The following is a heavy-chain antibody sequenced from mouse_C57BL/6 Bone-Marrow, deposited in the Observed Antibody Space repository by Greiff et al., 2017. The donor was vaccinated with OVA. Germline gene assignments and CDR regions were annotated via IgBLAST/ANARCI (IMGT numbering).Heavy chain of an antibody. CDR1: GFTFSSYA. V-gene: IGHV5-4*03. Sequence: DVKLVESGGGLVKPGGSLKLSCAASGFTFSSYAMSWVRQTPEKRLEWVATISDGGSYTYYPDNVKGRFTISRDNAKNNLYLQMSHLKSEDTAMYYCARHGSSSWYFDVWGTGTTVTVSS. CDR2: ISDGGSYT. CDR3: ARHGSSSWYFDV. J-gene: IGHJ1*03. D-gene: IGHD1-1*01.